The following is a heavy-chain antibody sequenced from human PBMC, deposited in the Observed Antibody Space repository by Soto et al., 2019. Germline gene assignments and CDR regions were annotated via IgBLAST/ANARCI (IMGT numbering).Heavy chain of an antibody. V-gene: IGHV4-34*01. CDR3: ARGFSEDSSGYYPQGYGMDV. Sequence: PSETLSITCAVYGGSFSGYYWTWIRQPPGKGLEWIGEIAHSGRTNYNPSLKSRVTISVDTSKNQFSLQLSSVTAADTAVYYCARGFSEDSSGYYPQGYGMDVWGQGTTVTVSS. CDR2: IAHSGRT. CDR1: GGSFSGYY. D-gene: IGHD3-22*01. J-gene: IGHJ6*02.